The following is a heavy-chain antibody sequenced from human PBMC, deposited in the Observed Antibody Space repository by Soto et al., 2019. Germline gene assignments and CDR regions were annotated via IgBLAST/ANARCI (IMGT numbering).Heavy chain of an antibody. CDR2: IWYDGSNK. Sequence: PGGSLRLSCAASGFTFSSYGMHWVRQAPGKGLEWVAVIWYDGSNKYYADSVKGRFTISRDNSKNTLYLQMNSLRAEDTAVYYCARAQNVEYYYDSSGYDNWFDPWGQGTLVTVSS. J-gene: IGHJ5*02. CDR1: GFTFSSYG. D-gene: IGHD3-22*01. CDR3: ARAQNVEYYYDSSGYDNWFDP. V-gene: IGHV3-33*01.